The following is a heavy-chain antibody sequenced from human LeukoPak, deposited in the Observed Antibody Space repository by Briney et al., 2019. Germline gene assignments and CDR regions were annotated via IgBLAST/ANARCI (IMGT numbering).Heavy chain of an antibody. V-gene: IGHV3-33*01. J-gene: IGHJ4*02. CDR3: ARGRDSSSWYRVPFDY. D-gene: IGHD6-13*01. Sequence: GGSLRLSCAASGFTFSSYGMHWVRHAPGKGLEWVAVIWYDGSNKYYADSVKGRFTISRDNSKNTLYLQMNSLRAEDTAVYYCARGRDSSSWYRVPFDYWGQGTLVTVSS. CDR2: IWYDGSNK. CDR1: GFTFSSYG.